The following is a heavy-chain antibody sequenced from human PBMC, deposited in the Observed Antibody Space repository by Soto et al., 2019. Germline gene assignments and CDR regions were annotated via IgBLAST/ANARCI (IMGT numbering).Heavy chain of an antibody. D-gene: IGHD3-22*01. CDR2: IIPIFGTA. V-gene: IGHV1-69*12. J-gene: IGHJ2*01. CDR1: GGTFSSYA. CDR3: ARDRRYYDSSGYFDL. Sequence: QVQLVQSGAEVTKPGSSVKVSCKASGGTFSSYAISWVRQAPGQGLEWMGGIIPIFGTANYAQKFQGRVTITADESTSTAYVELSSLRSEDTAVYYCARDRRYYDSSGYFDLWGRGTLVTVSS.